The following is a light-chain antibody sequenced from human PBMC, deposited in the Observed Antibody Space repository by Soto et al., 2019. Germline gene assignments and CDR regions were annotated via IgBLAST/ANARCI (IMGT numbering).Light chain of an antibody. CDR3: QQYNNWPFT. J-gene: IGKJ3*01. CDR2: GAS. Sequence: EIMMTQSPVTLSVSPGERATLSCRASQSVNSNLAWYQQKPAQAPRLLIYGASTRATGIPASFIGNGSGTEFTLTASSLQPEDFAVYYCQQYNNWPFTFGPGTKVDIK. CDR1: QSVNSN. V-gene: IGKV3-15*01.